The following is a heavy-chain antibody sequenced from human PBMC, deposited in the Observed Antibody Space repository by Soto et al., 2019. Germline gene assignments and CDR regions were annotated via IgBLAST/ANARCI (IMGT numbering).Heavy chain of an antibody. D-gene: IGHD3-22*01. V-gene: IGHV3-48*03. CDR2: ISSSGSTI. J-gene: IGHJ5*02. Sequence: GSLRLSFAASGFTCSSYEMNWVRQAPGKGLEWVSYISSSGSTIYYADSVKGLFTISRDNAKNSLYLQMNSLRAEDTAVYYCARGIVVEYYNWFDPWGQGTLVTAPQ. CDR1: GFTCSSYE. CDR3: ARGIVVEYYNWFDP.